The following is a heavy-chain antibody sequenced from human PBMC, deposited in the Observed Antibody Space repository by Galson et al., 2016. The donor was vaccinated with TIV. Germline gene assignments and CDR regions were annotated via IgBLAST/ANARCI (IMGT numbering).Heavy chain of an antibody. CDR3: ARTAGGIDQ. D-gene: IGHD1-26*01. CDR2: VYLGDSVT. J-gene: IGHJ4*02. Sequence: QSGAEVKKPGESLKISCKHSGYGFVDYWIVWVRQRPGKGLEWMGIVYLGDSVTRYSPSFQGQVAIPADKSSNPAYLQWSSLQASDTDMYYCARTAGGIDQWGQGTLVTVSS. V-gene: IGHV5-51*01. CDR1: GYGFVDYW.